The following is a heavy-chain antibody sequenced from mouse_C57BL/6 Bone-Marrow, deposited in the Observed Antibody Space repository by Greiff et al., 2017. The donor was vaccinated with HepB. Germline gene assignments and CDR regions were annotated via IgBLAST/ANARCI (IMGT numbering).Heavy chain of an antibody. D-gene: IGHD5-5*01. Sequence: VQLKQPGAELVKPGASVKLSCKASGYTFTSYWMQWVKQRPGQGLEWIGEIDPSDSNTNYNQKFKGKATLTVDTSSSTAYMQLSSLTSEDSAVYYCAPYLGYWGQGTTLTVSS. J-gene: IGHJ2*01. CDR1: GYTFTSYW. V-gene: IGHV1-50*01. CDR3: APYLGY. CDR2: IDPSDSNT.